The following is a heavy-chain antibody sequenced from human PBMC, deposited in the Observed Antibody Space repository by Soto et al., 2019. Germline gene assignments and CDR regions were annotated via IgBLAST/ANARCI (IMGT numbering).Heavy chain of an antibody. V-gene: IGHV1-69*06. CDR3: AGAPPPPGINSLFYYHGMGV. CDR1: GGTFSFYA. CDR2: IIPIYGTA. Sequence: QVQLVQSGAEVKKPGSSVKVSCKASGGTFSFYAISWVRQAPGQGLEWMGGIIPIYGTAQNAPNFQGRVTITAVKAQKKAYKDLSSLRSEDRAVHYCAGAPPPPGINSLFYYHGMGVWGQGTTVAVSS. J-gene: IGHJ6*02. D-gene: IGHD1-1*01.